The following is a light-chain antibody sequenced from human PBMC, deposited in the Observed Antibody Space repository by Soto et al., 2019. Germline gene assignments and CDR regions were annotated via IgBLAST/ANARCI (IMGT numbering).Light chain of an antibody. Sequence: EIVMTQSPATLSVSPGESVTLSCRASQSVSNKLAWYQQKPGQAPRLLIYDASGRAGSVPARLSGSGSGTEFTLTISRLEPEDFAVYYCQQSGSPSGWTFGRGTKVE. CDR2: DAS. J-gene: IGKJ1*01. CDR1: QSVSNK. CDR3: QQSGSPSGWT. V-gene: IGKV3-15*01.